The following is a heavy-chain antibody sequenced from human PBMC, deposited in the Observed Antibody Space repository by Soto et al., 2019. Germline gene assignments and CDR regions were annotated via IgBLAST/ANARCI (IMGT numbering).Heavy chain of an antibody. V-gene: IGHV3-9*01. Sequence: EVQLVESGGGLVQPGRSLRLSCAASGFTFDDYAMHWVRQAPGKGREGVSGISWNSGSIGYADSVKGRFTISRDNAKNSLYLQMNSLRAEDTALYYCAKDFTIFGVVGWFDPWGQGTLVTVSS. CDR2: ISWNSGSI. J-gene: IGHJ5*02. CDR1: GFTFDDYA. CDR3: AKDFTIFGVVGWFDP. D-gene: IGHD3-3*01.